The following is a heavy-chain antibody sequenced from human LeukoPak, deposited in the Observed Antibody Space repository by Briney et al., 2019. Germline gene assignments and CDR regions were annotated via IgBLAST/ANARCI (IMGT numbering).Heavy chain of an antibody. CDR3: AKDMLTGASRAFDI. V-gene: IGHV3-9*01. D-gene: IGHD1-20*01. CDR2: VTWNSGRI. J-gene: IGHJ3*02. CDR1: GFTFDDYA. Sequence: GGSLRLSCAASGFTFDDYAMHWVRQAPGKGLEWVSGVTWNSGRIDYADPVKGRFTISRDNAKNSLYLQMNSLRTEDTALYYCAKDMLTGASRAFDIWGQGTMVTVSS.